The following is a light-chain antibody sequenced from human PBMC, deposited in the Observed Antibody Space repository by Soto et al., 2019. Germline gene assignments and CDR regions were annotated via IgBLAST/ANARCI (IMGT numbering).Light chain of an antibody. CDR2: GNT. V-gene: IGLV1-40*01. Sequence: QSVLTQPPSVSGAPGQRVTISCTGSSSNIGAGSDVHWYQQLPGTAPKLLIYGNTNRPSGVPDRFSGSKSGASASLAITGLQSEDEADYYCSSYAGSNNPSFGTGTKLTVL. CDR1: SSNIGAGSD. J-gene: IGLJ1*01. CDR3: SSYAGSNNPS.